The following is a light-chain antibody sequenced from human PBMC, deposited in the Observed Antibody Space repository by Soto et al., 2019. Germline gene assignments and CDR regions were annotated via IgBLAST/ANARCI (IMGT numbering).Light chain of an antibody. CDR2: GAF. CDR1: QSVSYN. CDR3: QQYKNWPPLT. V-gene: IGKV3-15*01. Sequence: EIVMTQSPATLSVSPGETATLSCRASQSVSYNLAWYQQKPGQGPRLVIYGAFSRATGIPARFSGSGSGTEFTLTISRLQSEDFAVYYCQQYKNWPPLTFGGGTKVEIK. J-gene: IGKJ4*01.